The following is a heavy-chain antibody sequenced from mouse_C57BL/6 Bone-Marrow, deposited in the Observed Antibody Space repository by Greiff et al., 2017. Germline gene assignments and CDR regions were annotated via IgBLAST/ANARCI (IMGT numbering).Heavy chain of an antibody. CDR1: GYTFTSYW. J-gene: IGHJ4*01. CDR3: ARDFDYDGGYAMDY. CDR2: IDPSDSYT. V-gene: IGHV1-59*01. Sequence: QVHVKQPGAELVRPGTSVKLSCKASGYTFTSYWMHWVKQRPGQGLEWIGVIDPSDSYTNYNQKFKGKATLTVDTSSSTAYMQLSSLTSEDSAVYDCARDFDYDGGYAMDYWGQGTSVTVSS. D-gene: IGHD2-4*01.